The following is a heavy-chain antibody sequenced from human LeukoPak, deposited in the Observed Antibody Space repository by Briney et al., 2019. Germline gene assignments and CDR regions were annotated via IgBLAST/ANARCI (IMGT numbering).Heavy chain of an antibody. CDR1: GFSLTTSVVG. V-gene: IGHV2-5*02. J-gene: IGHJ4*02. D-gene: IGHD4-17*01. CDR3: AHRTASGEFDS. Sequence: SGPTLVKPTQTLTLTCTFSGFSLTTSVVGVGWIRQPPGKALEWLALIYWDYDKNYSPSLKSRLTITQDTSKNQVVLTMTNMDPVDTATYYCAHRTASGEFDSWGQGTLVTVSS. CDR2: IYWDYDK.